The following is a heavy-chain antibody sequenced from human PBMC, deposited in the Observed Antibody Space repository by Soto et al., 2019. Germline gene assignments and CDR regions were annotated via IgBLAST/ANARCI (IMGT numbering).Heavy chain of an antibody. J-gene: IGHJ4*02. V-gene: IGHV3-74*01. CDR3: AVAVAGPTAIGY. D-gene: IGHD6-19*01. CDR2: INSDGSST. Sequence: EVQLVESGGGLVQPGGSLRLSCAASGFTFSSYWMHWVRQAPGKGLVWVSRINSDGSSTSYADSVKGRFTISRDTATITLYLQMNSLRAEDTAVYYCAVAVAGPTAIGYWGQGTLVTVSS. CDR1: GFTFSSYW.